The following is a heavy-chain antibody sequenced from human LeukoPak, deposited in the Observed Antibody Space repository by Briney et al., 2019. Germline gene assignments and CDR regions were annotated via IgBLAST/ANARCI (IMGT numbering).Heavy chain of an antibody. CDR3: ARALGDYDFWSGTPTYDAFDI. Sequence: SETLSLTCTVFGGSISSGDYYWSWIRQPPGKGLEWIGYIYYSGSTYYNPSLKSRVTISVDTSKNQFSLKLSSVTAADTAVYYCARALGDYDFWSGTPTYDAFDIWGQGTMVTVSS. V-gene: IGHV4-30-4*08. CDR1: GGSISSGDYY. J-gene: IGHJ3*02. CDR2: IYYSGST. D-gene: IGHD3-3*01.